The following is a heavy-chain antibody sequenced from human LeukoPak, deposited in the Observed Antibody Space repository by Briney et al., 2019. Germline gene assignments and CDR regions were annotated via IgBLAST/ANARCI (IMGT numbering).Heavy chain of an antibody. CDR3: AKDTRWFGELFDY. J-gene: IGHJ4*02. D-gene: IGHD3-10*01. CDR1: GFTFSTYG. V-gene: IGHV3-23*01. Sequence: PGGTLRLSCAASGFTFSTYGTSWVRQAPGKGLGWASTISGSGSTYYADSVKGRFTISRDNSKNTLYLQMNSLRAEDTAIYYCAKDTRWFGELFDYWGQGTLVTVSS. CDR2: ISGSGST.